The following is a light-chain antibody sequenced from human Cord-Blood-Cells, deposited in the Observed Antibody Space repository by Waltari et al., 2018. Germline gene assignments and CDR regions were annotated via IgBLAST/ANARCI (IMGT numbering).Light chain of an antibody. CDR1: QGISSY. Sequence: AIRMTQSPSSLSASTGDQVTITCRASQGISSYLAWYQQKPGKAPKLLIYAASTLQSGVPSRFSGSGSGTDFTLTISCLQSEDFATYYCQQYYSYPRTFGGGTKVEIK. V-gene: IGKV1-8*01. J-gene: IGKJ4*01. CDR2: AAS. CDR3: QQYYSYPRT.